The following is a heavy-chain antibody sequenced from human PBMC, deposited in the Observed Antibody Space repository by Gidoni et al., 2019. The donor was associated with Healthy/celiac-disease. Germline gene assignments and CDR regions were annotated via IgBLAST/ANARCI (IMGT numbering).Heavy chain of an antibody. CDR2: ISGSGGST. CDR1: GFTFRSYA. D-gene: IGHD6-19*01. V-gene: IGHV3-23*01. CDR3: ATKSRETLSLPAAIFIAVASPDY. Sequence: EVQLLESGGGLVQPGGSLSLSCAASGFTFRSYAMSWVRQAPGTGLEWVSAISGSGGSTYYADSVKGRFTISRDNSKNTLYLQMNSLRAEDTAVYYCATKSRETLSLPAAIFIAVASPDYWGQGTLVTVSS. J-gene: IGHJ4*02.